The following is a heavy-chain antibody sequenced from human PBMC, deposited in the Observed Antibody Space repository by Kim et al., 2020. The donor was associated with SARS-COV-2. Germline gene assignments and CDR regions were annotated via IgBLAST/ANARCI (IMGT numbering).Heavy chain of an antibody. V-gene: IGHV3-30*02. J-gene: IGHJ4*02. CDR2: K. Sequence: KYDADSVKGRFTISRDNSQNTLYLQMNSLRAEDTAVYYCAKDIPPRILDYWGQGTLVTVSS. CDR3: AKDIPPRILDY.